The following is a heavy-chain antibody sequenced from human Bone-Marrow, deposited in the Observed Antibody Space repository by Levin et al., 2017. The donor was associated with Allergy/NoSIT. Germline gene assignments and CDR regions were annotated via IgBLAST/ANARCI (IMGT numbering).Heavy chain of an antibody. CDR3: VRDSEVHCSGGTCSRFDA. J-gene: IGHJ4*02. CDR2: VSSSDSYI. Sequence: GGSLRLSCVASGFSFSSYTMNWVRQAPGKGLEWVSSVSSSDSYIYYADSVKGRFTISRDNAKKSLFLQMNSLRAEDTSVYYCVRDSEVHCSGGTCSRFDAWGQGTLVTVSS. D-gene: IGHD2-15*01. CDR1: GFSFSSYT. V-gene: IGHV3-21*01.